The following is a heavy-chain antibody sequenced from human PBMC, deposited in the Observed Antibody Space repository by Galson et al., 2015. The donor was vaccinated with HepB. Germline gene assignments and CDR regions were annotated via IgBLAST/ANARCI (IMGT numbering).Heavy chain of an antibody. Sequence: SVKVSCKASGYTFTSYDINWVRQATGQGLEWMGWMNPNSGNTGYAQKFQGRVTMTRNTSISTAYMELSSLRSEDTAVYYCARVEVTVTTFGVYWYYYMDVWGKGTTVTVSS. CDR3: ARVEVTVTTFGVYWYYYMDV. CDR2: MNPNSGNT. J-gene: IGHJ6*03. D-gene: IGHD4-17*01. V-gene: IGHV1-8*01. CDR1: GYTFTSYD.